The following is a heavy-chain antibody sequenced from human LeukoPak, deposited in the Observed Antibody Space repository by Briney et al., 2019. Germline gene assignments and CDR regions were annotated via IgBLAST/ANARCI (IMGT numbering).Heavy chain of an antibody. CDR1: GFTFSSYG. J-gene: IGHJ5*02. CDR2: IRYDGSNK. D-gene: IGHD4-17*01. CDR3: AKDPHDYGDYPPANWFDP. Sequence: TGGSLRLFCAASGFTFSSYGMHWVRQAPGKGLEWVAFIRYDGSNKYYADSVKGRFTISRDNSKNTLYLQMNSLRAEDTAVYYCAKDPHDYGDYPPANWFDPWGQGTLVTVSS. V-gene: IGHV3-30*02.